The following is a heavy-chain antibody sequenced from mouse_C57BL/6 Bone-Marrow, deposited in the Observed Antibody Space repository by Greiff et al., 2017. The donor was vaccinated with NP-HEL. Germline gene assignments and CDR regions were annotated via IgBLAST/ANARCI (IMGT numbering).Heavy chain of an antibody. D-gene: IGHD2-5*01. CDR2: IDPENGDT. CDR3: TTGSNYILAMDY. J-gene: IGHJ4*01. CDR1: GFNIKDDY. V-gene: IGHV14-4*01. Sequence: EVKLMESGAELVRPGASVKLSCTASGFNIKDDYMHWVKQRPEQGLEWIGWIDPENGDTEYASKFQGKATITADTSSNTAYLQLSSLTSEDTAVYYCTTGSNYILAMDYWGQGTSVTVSS.